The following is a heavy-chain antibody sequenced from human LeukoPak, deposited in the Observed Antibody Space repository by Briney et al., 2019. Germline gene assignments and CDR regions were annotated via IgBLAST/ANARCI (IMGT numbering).Heavy chain of an antibody. V-gene: IGHV4-59*01. CDR2: IYYSGST. CDR3: ARGPGYSYGVYYYYGMDV. D-gene: IGHD5-18*01. J-gene: IGHJ6*02. CDR1: GGSISSYY. Sequence: SETLSLTCTVSGGSISSYYWSWIRQPPGKGLEWIGHIYYSGSTNYNPSLKSRVTISVDTSKNQFSLKLSSVTAADTAVYYCARGPGYSYGVYYYYGMDVWGQGTTVTVSS.